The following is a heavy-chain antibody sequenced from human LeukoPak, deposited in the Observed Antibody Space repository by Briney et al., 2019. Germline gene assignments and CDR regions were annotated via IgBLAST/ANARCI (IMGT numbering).Heavy chain of an antibody. CDR2: IYYSGST. V-gene: IGHV4-59*01. J-gene: IGHJ4*02. Sequence: PSETLSLTCTVSGGSISSYYWSWIRQPPGKGLEWIGYIYYSGSTNYNPSLKSRVTISVDTSKNQFSLKLSSVTAADTAVYYCASYVLRFSNYFDYWGQGTLVTVSS. D-gene: IGHD3-3*01. CDR1: GGSISSYY. CDR3: ASYVLRFSNYFDY.